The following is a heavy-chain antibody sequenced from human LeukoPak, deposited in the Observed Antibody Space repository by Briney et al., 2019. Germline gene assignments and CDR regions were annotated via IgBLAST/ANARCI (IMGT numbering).Heavy chain of an antibody. D-gene: IGHD6-19*01. CDR2: ISYDGSNK. CDR1: GFTFSSYA. CDR3: ARDVAPYSSGWYMGY. J-gene: IGHJ4*02. V-gene: IGHV3-30-3*01. Sequence: GGSLRLSCAASGFTFSSYAMHWVRQAPGKGLEWVAVISYDGSNKYYADSVKDRFTISRDNSKNTLYLQMNSLRAEDTAVYYCARDVAPYSSGWYMGYWGQGTLVTVSS.